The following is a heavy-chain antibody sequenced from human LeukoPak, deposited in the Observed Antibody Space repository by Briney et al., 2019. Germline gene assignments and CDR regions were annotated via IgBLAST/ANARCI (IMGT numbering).Heavy chain of an antibody. Sequence: PGGSLRLSCAASGFTFSGYAMSWVRQAPGKGLEWVSAISGSGGSTYYADSVKGRFTISRDNSKNTLYLQMNSLRAEGTAVYYCAKDLVWTYYFDYWGQGTLVTVSS. CDR2: ISGSGGST. D-gene: IGHD1-1*01. J-gene: IGHJ4*02. CDR1: GFTFSGYA. CDR3: AKDLVWTYYFDY. V-gene: IGHV3-23*01.